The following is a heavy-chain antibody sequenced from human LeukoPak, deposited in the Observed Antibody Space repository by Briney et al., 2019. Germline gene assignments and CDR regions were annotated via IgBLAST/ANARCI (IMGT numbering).Heavy chain of an antibody. J-gene: IGHJ4*02. CDR3: ARDPRGYCGGDCYPHYFDY. Sequence: RVTISVDTSKNQFSLKLSSVTAADTAVYYCARDPRGYCGGDCYPHYFDYWGQGTLVTVSS. V-gene: IGHV4-39*07. D-gene: IGHD2-21*02.